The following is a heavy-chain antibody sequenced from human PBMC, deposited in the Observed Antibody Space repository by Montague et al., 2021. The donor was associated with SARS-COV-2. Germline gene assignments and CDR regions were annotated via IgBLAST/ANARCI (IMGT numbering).Heavy chain of an antibody. CDR1: GGSIRSYY. Sequence: SETLSLTCAVSGGSIRSYYWRWMRQSPGKGLEWLGYAHYTGSTKYNPSLKTRVTLSIDTPKNHFSLRLKSVTAADTAVYYCARAQNTCFIANCVNYFDYWGLGALVTVSS. D-gene: IGHD1-1*01. V-gene: IGHV4-59*01. J-gene: IGHJ4*02. CDR2: AHYTGST. CDR3: ARAQNTCFIANCVNYFDY.